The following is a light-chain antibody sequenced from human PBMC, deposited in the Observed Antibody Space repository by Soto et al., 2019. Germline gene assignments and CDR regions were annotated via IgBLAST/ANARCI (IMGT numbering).Light chain of an antibody. V-gene: IGKV3D-11*01. CDR3: QQSGNSPVT. CDR1: QDVGTY. Sequence: VLTQSPVTLSLSPGERATLSCRASQDVGTYVAWYQVRGGQAPRLLISGASKRATGIPDRINGGGSGADFILTINSLESGDSAVYFCQQSGNSPVTFGQGTRVEIK. CDR2: GAS. J-gene: IGKJ5*01.